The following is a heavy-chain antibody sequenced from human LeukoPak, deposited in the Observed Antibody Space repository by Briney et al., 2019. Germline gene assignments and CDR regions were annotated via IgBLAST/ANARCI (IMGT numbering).Heavy chain of an antibody. D-gene: IGHD1-1*01. J-gene: IGHJ6*03. CDR1: GFTFSSYA. Sequence: PGGSLRLSCAASGFTFSSYAMSWARQAPGKGLEWVSAIYGGGEGTYYADSVKGRFTVSRDNSKNTLYLQMDGLRAEDTAVYYCAKMAGMTRQVYYMDVWGKGATATVSS. CDR2: IYGGGEGT. CDR3: AKMAGMTRQVYYMDV. V-gene: IGHV3-23*01.